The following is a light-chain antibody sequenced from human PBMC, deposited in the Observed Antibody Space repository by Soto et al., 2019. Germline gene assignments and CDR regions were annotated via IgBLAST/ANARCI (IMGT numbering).Light chain of an antibody. CDR2: EVS. V-gene: IGLV2-8*02. CDR3: SSYAGTPTV. J-gene: IGLJ2*01. CDR1: SSDVGGYNY. Sequence: QSALTQPPSASRSPGQSVTISCTGTSSDVGGYNYVSWYQQHPGKAPKLMIYEVSKRPSGVPDRFSGSKSGNTASLTVSGLQAEDEADYYCSSYAGTPTVFGGGTKLTVL.